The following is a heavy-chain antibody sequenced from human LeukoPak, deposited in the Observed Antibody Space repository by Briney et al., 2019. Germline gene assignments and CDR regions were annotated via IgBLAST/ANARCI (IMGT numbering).Heavy chain of an antibody. V-gene: IGHV4-34*01. CDR3: ARLSGSPYYFDY. Sequence: SETLSLTCAVYGVSFSGYYWSWLRQPPGKGLEWVGEINHSGSTNYNPSLKSRVTISVDTSKNQFSLKLSAVTAADTAVYYCARLSGSPYYFDYWGPGTLVTVSS. J-gene: IGHJ4*02. CDR2: INHSGST. D-gene: IGHD1-26*01. CDR1: GVSFSGYY.